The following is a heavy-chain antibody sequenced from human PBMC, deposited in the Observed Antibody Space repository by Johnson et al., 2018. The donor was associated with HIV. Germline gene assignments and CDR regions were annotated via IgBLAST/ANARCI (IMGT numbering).Heavy chain of an antibody. D-gene: IGHD2/OR15-2a*01. CDR2: ISSSGSSI. V-gene: IGHV3-11*01. CDR1: GFTFSDYY. Sequence: QMQLVESGGGVVQPGRSLRLSCAASGFTFSDYYMSWIRQAPGKGLEWVSYISSSGSSIYYADSVKGRFTISRDNAKNSLFLQMNSLRVEDTAVYYCARVNIAFDIWGQGRLVTVSS. J-gene: IGHJ3*02. CDR3: ARVNIAFDI.